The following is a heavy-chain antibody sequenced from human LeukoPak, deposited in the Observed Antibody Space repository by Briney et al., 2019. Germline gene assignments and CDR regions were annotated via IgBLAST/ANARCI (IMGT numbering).Heavy chain of an antibody. V-gene: IGHV4-34*01. CDR3: ATDNSYGSGSYYT. CDR2: INHSGSP. J-gene: IGHJ4*02. CDR1: GGSFSGYY. Sequence: SETLSLTCAVYGGSFSGYYWSWIRQPPGKGLEWIGEINHSGSPNYNPSLKSRVTISIDTSKNQFSLKLSSVTAADTAVYYCATDNSYGSGSYYTWGQGTLVTVSS. D-gene: IGHD3-10*01.